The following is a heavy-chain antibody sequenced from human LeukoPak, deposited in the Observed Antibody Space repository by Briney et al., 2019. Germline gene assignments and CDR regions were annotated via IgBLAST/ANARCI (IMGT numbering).Heavy chain of an antibody. Sequence: GASVKVSCKASGYTFTSYYMHWVRQAPGQGLEWMGIINPSGGSTSYAQKFQGRVTMTRDTSTSTVYMELSSLRSEDTAVYYYARANVDTAMVTVYNWFDPWGQGTLVTVSS. J-gene: IGHJ5*02. CDR1: GYTFTSYY. D-gene: IGHD5-18*01. V-gene: IGHV1-46*01. CDR3: ARANVDTAMVTVYNWFDP. CDR2: INPSGGST.